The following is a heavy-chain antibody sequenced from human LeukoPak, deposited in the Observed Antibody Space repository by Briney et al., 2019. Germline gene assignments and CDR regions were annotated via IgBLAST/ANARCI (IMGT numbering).Heavy chain of an antibody. D-gene: IGHD3-22*01. CDR3: ARNRGASGYFWVDY. V-gene: IGHV3-30-3*01. Sequence: GRSLRLSCAAAGFTFSAYAMHWVRQAPGKGLEWVAVISADGNKEDYADSVKGRFTISRDNSKNTLYLQMNSLRPEDTAVYYCARNRGASGYFWVDYWGQGTLVSVSP. CDR2: ISADGNKE. CDR1: GFTFSAYA. J-gene: IGHJ4*02.